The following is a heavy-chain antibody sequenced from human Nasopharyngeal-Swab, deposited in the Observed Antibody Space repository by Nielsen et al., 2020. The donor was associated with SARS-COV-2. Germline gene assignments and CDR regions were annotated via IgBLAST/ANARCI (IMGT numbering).Heavy chain of an antibody. D-gene: IGHD6-13*01. CDR3: ARGYSNLPRYNWFDP. V-gene: IGHV3-48*02. J-gene: IGHJ5*02. CDR2: ISSSSSTI. CDR1: GFTFSSYS. Sequence: GEFLKISCAASGFTFSSYSMNWVRQAPGKGLEWVSYISSSSSTIYYADSVKGRFTISRDNAKNSLYLQMNSLRDEDTAVYYCARGYSNLPRYNWFDPWGQGTLVTVSS.